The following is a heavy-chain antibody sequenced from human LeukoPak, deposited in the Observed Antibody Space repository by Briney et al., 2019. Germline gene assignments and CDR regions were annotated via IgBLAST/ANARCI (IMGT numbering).Heavy chain of an antibody. CDR3: ARDLAGFHF. V-gene: IGHV6-1*01. CDR2: TYYRSKWYI. J-gene: IGHJ4*02. Sequence: SQTLSLTFAISGDSVSSNSAAWTWISQSPSRGLEWLGRTYYRSKWYIDYAVSVKSRITISPDTSKNQFSLQLNSVTPVDTAVYYCARDLAGFHFWGQGTLVTVSS. CDR1: GDSVSSNSAA. D-gene: IGHD1-1*01.